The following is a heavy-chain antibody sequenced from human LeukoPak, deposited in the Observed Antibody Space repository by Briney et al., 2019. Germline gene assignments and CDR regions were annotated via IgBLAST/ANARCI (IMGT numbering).Heavy chain of an antibody. V-gene: IGHV3-23*01. CDR2: ISGSGGST. CDR1: GFTFSSNA. D-gene: IGHD1-26*01. CDR3: AKGQWELLSYFDY. J-gene: IGHJ4*02. Sequence: GGSLRLSCAASGFTFSSNAMTWVRQAPGKGLEWVSAISGSGGSTYYADSVKGRFAISRDDSKNTLYLQMNSLRAEDTAVYYCAKGQWELLSYFDYWGQGTLVTVSS.